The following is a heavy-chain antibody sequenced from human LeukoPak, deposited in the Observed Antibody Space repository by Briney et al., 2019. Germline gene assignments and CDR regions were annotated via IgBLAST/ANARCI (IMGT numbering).Heavy chain of an antibody. J-gene: IGHJ3*02. CDR2: ISGSGGST. D-gene: IGHD3-22*01. Sequence: GGSLRLSCAASGFTFSSYGMSWVRQAPGKGLEWVSAISGSGGSTYYADSVKGRFTISRDNSKNTLYLQMNSLRAEDTAVYYCAKGLSITMIVVVISQTDAFDIWGQGTMVTVSS. CDR3: AKGLSITMIVVVISQTDAFDI. CDR1: GFTFSSYG. V-gene: IGHV3-23*01.